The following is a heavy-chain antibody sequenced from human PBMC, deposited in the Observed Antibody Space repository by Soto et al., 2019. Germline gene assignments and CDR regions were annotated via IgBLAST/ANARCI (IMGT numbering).Heavy chain of an antibody. J-gene: IGHJ3*02. CDR2: ISAYNGNT. Sequence: EASVKVSCKASGYTFTSYGISWVRQAPGQGREWMGWISAYNGNTNYAQKLQGRVTMTTDTSTSTAYMELRSLRSDDTAVYYCAREVLAYCGGDCGDAFDIWGQGXMVTVSS. CDR1: GYTFTSYG. CDR3: AREVLAYCGGDCGDAFDI. V-gene: IGHV1-18*01. D-gene: IGHD2-21*02.